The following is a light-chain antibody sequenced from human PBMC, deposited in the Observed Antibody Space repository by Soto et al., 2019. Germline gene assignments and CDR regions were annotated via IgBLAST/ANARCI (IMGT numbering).Light chain of an antibody. V-gene: IGLV2-14*01. J-gene: IGLJ1*01. CDR3: SSYSRSSFYV. CDR1: SSDVGGYIY. Sequence: QSALTQPASVSASRGQSITISCTGTSSDVGGYIYVSWYQQHPGKAPKLMIYEVSNRPSGVSNRFSGSKSGNTASLTISGLQAEDEADYYCSSYSRSSFYVFGTGTKVNVL. CDR2: EVS.